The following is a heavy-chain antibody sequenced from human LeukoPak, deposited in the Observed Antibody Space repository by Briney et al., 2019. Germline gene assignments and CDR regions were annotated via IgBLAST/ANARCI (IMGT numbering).Heavy chain of an antibody. J-gene: IGHJ6*03. D-gene: IGHD6-19*01. V-gene: IGHV4-34*01. CDR2: INHSGST. CDR3: ARGRVAVAGTFYYYYYMDV. CDR1: GGSFSGYY. Sequence: SETLSLTCAVYGGSFSGYYWSWIRQPPGKGLEWLGEINHSGSTNYNPSLKSRVTISVDTSKNQFSLKLSSVTAADTAVYYCARGRVAVAGTFYYYYYMDVWGKGTTVTVSS.